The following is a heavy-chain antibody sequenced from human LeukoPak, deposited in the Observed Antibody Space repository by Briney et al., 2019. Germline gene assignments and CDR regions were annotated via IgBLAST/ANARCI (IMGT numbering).Heavy chain of an antibody. CDR3: ARHVSWGYGDYVDC. V-gene: IGHV5-51*01. J-gene: IGHJ4*02. Sequence: GESLQISCKGSGYSFSSYWIGWVRQMPGKGMEWMGIIFPGDSDTRYSPSFHGQVTISADKSISTAYLQWSSLKASDTAMYYCARHVSWGYGDYVDCWGQGILVTVSS. CDR1: GYSFSSYW. CDR2: IFPGDSDT. D-gene: IGHD4-17*01.